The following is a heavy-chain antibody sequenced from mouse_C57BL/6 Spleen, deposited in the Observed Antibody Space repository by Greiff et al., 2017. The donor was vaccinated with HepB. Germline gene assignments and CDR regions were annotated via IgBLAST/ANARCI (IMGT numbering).Heavy chain of an antibody. Sequence: VQLQQSGPELVKPGASVKISCKASGYAFSSSWMNWVKQRPGKGLEWIGRIYPGDGDTNYNGKFKGKATLTADKSSSTAYMQLSSLTSEDSAVYFYAPHDGFFDYWGQGTTLTVSS. CDR2: IYPGDGDT. V-gene: IGHV1-82*01. CDR3: APHDGFFDY. J-gene: IGHJ2*01. CDR1: GYAFSSSW. D-gene: IGHD2-3*01.